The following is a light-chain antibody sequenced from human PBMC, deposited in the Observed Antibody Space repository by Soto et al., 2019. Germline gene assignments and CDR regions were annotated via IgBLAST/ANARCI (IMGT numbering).Light chain of an antibody. CDR2: KAS. J-gene: IGKJ1*01. Sequence: DLQMTQSPSTLSASVGDRVIITCRASQNINSYLAWYQQKPGKAPKLLIYKASSLQSGVPSSFSGSGSGTEFTLTISSLQPDDFATYYCQQYNYSPTFGQGTKVEIK. V-gene: IGKV1-5*03. CDR1: QNINSY. CDR3: QQYNYSPT.